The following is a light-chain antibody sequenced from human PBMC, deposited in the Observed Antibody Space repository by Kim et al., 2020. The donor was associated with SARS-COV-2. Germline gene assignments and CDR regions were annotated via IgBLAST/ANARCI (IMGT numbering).Light chain of an antibody. Sequence: QSALTQPASVSGSPGQSITISCTGTSSDVGGYNYVSWYQQHPDKAPKLMIYDVSKRPSGVSNRFSGSKSGNTASLTISGLQAEDEGDYYCTSYTSSNFVVFGGGTQLTVL. V-gene: IGLV2-14*03. CDR1: SSDVGGYNY. CDR2: DVS. J-gene: IGLJ2*01. CDR3: TSYTSSNFVV.